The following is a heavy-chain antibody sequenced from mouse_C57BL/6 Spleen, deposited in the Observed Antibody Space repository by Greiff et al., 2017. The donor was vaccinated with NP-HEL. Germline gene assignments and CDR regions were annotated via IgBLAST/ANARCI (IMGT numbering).Heavy chain of an antibody. CDR1: GYTFTSYW. CDR3: ARDDYGPYAMDY. CDR2: IHPNSGST. J-gene: IGHJ4*01. D-gene: IGHD2-4*01. Sequence: QVQLQQPGAELVKPGASVKLSCKASGYTFTSYWMHWVKQRPGQGLEWIGMIHPNSGSTNYNEKFKSKATLTVDKSSSTAYMQRSSLTSEDSAVYYSARDDYGPYAMDYWGQGTSVTVSS. V-gene: IGHV1-64*01.